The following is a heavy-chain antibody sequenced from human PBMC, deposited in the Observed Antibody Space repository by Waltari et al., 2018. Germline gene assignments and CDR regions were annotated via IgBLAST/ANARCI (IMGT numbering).Heavy chain of an antibody. J-gene: IGHJ1*01. CDR3: AKGGYFDWLLVTKDEYFQH. Sequence: EVQLVESGGGLVQPGGSLRLSCAASGFTFSSYAMSWVRQAPGKGLEWVSAISGSGGSTYYADSVKGRFTISRDNSKNTLYLQMNSLRAEDTAVYYCAKGGYFDWLLVTKDEYFQHWGQGTLVTVSS. V-gene: IGHV3-23*04. CDR1: GFTFSSYA. CDR2: ISGSGGST. D-gene: IGHD3-9*01.